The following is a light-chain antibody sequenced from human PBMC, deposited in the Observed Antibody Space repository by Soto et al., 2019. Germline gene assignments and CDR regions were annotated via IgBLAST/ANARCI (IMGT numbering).Light chain of an antibody. V-gene: IGKV4-1*01. CDR1: LNIYFRSNNRNY. CDR2: WAS. J-gene: IGKJ4*01. CDR3: QQYFTTPLT. Sequence: DIVMTQSPDSLRVSLGERATITCTSSLNIYFRSNNRNYLAWYQQKSGQPPKLLIYWASTREPGVPDRFSGSGSGTYFTLTIDNVQPDDVAVYYCQQYFTTPLTFGGGTRVHIK.